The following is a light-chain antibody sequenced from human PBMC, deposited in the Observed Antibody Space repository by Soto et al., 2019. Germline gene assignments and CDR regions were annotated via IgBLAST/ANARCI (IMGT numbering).Light chain of an antibody. CDR3: QQYNSWPRT. CDR1: QGIKNY. Sequence: EIVMTQSPVTLSVSPGERATLSCRASQGIKNYLAWFQQKPGQAPRLLVYGASTRATTIPARVSGSGSGTEFTLSISSLQSEDFAVYYCQQYNSWPRTFGQGTKVDI. J-gene: IGKJ1*01. V-gene: IGKV3-15*01. CDR2: GAS.